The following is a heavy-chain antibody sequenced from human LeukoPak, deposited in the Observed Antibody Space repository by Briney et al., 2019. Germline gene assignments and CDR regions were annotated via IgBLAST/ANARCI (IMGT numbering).Heavy chain of an antibody. Sequence: GSLRLSCAASGFTFSSYAMSWVRQAPGKGLEWIGEINHSGSTNYNPSLKSRVTISVDTSKNQFSLKLSSVTAADTAVYYCARRSRGYSYGSGFDPWGQGTLVTVSS. V-gene: IGHV4-34*01. CDR2: INHSGST. D-gene: IGHD5-18*01. CDR1: GFTFSSYA. CDR3: ARRSRGYSYGSGFDP. J-gene: IGHJ5*02.